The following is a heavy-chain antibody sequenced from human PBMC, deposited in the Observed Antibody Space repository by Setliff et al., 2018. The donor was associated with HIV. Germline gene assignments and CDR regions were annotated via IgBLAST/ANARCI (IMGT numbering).Heavy chain of an antibody. J-gene: IGHJ3*01. Sequence: GGSLRLSCAASGFTFSNNWMHWVRQAPGKGLVWVSRINGDGSSTLYADSVKGRFTISRDNAKNTLYLQMNSLRAEDTAVYYCVREWSGFDFWGPGTMVTVSS. CDR1: GFTFSNNW. CDR3: VREWSGFDF. V-gene: IGHV3-74*01. CDR2: INGDGSST. D-gene: IGHD3-3*01.